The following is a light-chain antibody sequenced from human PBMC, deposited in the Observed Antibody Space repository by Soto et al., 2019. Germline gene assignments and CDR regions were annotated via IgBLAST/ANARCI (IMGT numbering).Light chain of an antibody. CDR1: QSISSW. V-gene: IGKV1-5*01. CDR2: DAS. CDR3: QQYNSYPWT. Sequence: TQMTQSPSSVSASVGDRVTSTCRASQSISSWLAWYQQKPGKAPKXXIYDASSLESGVPPRFSGSLSGTEFTLTISSLQPDDFATYYCQQYNSYPWTFGQGTKVDIK. J-gene: IGKJ1*01.